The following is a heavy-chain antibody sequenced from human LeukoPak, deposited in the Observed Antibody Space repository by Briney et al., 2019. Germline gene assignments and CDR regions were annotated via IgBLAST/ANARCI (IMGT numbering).Heavy chain of an antibody. CDR3: ARDIRSSGWYDLYYFDY. CDR1: GFTFSSYS. D-gene: IGHD6-19*01. V-gene: IGHV3-48*01. CDR2: TSSSSSTI. J-gene: IGHJ4*02. Sequence: PVGALRLSCAASGFTFSSYSMNWVRQAPGKGLECVSYTSSSSSTIYYAHSVKGRFTISRDNAKNSLYLQMNSLRAEDTAVYYCARDIRSSGWYDLYYFDYWGQGTLVTVSS.